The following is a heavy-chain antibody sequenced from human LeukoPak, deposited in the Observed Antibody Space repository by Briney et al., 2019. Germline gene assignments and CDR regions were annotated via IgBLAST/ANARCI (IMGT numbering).Heavy chain of an antibody. J-gene: IGHJ4*02. CDR1: GGSFSGYY. CDR2: INHSGST. Sequence: KASETLSLTCAVYGGSFSGYYWSWIRQPPGKGLEWIGEINHSGSTNYNPSLKSRVTISVDTSKNQFSLKLSSVTAADTAVYYCARRHIVVVTAIDYWGQGTLVTVSS. CDR3: ARRHIVVVTAIDY. V-gene: IGHV4-34*01. D-gene: IGHD2-21*02.